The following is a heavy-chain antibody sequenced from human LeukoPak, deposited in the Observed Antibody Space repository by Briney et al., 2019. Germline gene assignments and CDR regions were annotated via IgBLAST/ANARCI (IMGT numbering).Heavy chain of an antibody. V-gene: IGHV3-7*01. Sequence: GGSLRLSCAASGFTFSNYWMTWVRQAPEKGLEWVANIKEDGNEKYYLDSVKGRFTISRDNARNALFLQMNSLRAEDTAVYFCARSEAGGSYWGQGTLVTVSS. CDR3: ARSEAGGSY. D-gene: IGHD3-16*01. CDR1: GFTFSNYW. CDR2: IKEDGNEK. J-gene: IGHJ4*02.